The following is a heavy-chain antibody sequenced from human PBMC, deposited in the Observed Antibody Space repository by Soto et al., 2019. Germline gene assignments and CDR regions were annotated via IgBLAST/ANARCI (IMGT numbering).Heavy chain of an antibody. CDR1: GASISGGGYY. Sequence: PSETLSLTCTVSGASISGGGYYWSWIRQHPGKGLEWIGYIYYSGSTYYNPSLKSRVTISVDTSNNQFSLKLYSVTAADTAVYYCARVSRYYDFYSGHHYYNALDVWGQGNTVT. V-gene: IGHV4-31*03. CDR3: ARVSRYYDFYSGHHYYNALDV. D-gene: IGHD3-3*01. J-gene: IGHJ6*02. CDR2: IYYSGST.